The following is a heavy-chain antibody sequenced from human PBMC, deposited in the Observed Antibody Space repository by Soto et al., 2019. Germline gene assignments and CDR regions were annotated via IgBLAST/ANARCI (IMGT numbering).Heavy chain of an antibody. CDR2: MNPNSGNT. Sequence: QVQLVQSGAEVKRPGASVKVSCKASGYTFTSYDINWVRQATGQGLEWMGWMNPNSGNTGYAQKFQGRVTMTRNTSISTAYMELSSLRSEDTAVYYCARSAITMIAYNWFDPWGQGTLVTVSS. V-gene: IGHV1-8*01. CDR3: ARSAITMIAYNWFDP. CDR1: GYTFTSYD. J-gene: IGHJ5*02. D-gene: IGHD3-22*01.